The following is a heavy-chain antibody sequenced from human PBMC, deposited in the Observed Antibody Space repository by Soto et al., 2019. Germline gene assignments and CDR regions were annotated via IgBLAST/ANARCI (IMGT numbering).Heavy chain of an antibody. Sequence: ASVKVSCKSSGYTFTGYYIHWVRQAPGQGLEWMGWINPNSGGTNYAQKFQGRVTMTRDTSISTAYMELSRLRSDDTAVYYCARVTAVADYWGQGTLVNGSS. CDR3: ARVTAVADY. CDR2: INPNSGGT. V-gene: IGHV1-2*02. J-gene: IGHJ4*02. CDR1: GYTFTGYY. D-gene: IGHD6-19*01.